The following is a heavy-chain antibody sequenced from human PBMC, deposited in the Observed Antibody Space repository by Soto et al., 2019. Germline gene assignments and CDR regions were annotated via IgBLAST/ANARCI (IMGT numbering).Heavy chain of an antibody. CDR1: GFTFSSYA. CDR3: AKARHGSGTYYYFEY. CDR2: IWYDGSNK. V-gene: IGHV3-30*18. Sequence: QVQLVESGGGVVQPGRSLRLSCAASGFTFSSYAMHWVRQAPGNGLEWVAVIWYDGSNKNYADSVKGRFTISRDNSKNTLYLQMNSLRTEDTAVYYCAKARHGSGTYYYFEYWGQGILVTFSS. J-gene: IGHJ4*02. D-gene: IGHD3-10*01.